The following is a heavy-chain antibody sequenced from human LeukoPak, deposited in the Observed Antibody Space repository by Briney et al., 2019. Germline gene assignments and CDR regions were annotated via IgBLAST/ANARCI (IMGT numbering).Heavy chain of an antibody. V-gene: IGHV1-18*01. Sequence: ASVKVSCKASGYTFTSYGISWVRQAPGQGLEWMGWISAYNGNTNYAQKLQGRVTMTTDTSTSTAYMELRSLRSDDTAAYYCARDGRINYYDSSGYYYFVGELDYWGQGTLVTVSS. D-gene: IGHD3-22*01. J-gene: IGHJ4*02. CDR2: ISAYNGNT. CDR3: ARDGRINYYDSSGYYYFVGELDY. CDR1: GYTFTSYG.